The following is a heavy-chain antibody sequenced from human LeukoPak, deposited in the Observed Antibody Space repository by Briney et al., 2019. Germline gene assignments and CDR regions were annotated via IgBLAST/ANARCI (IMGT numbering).Heavy chain of an antibody. J-gene: IGHJ4*02. D-gene: IGHD4-23*01. CDR3: ARDYGGRFDY. V-gene: IGHV4-38-2*02. Sequence: SETLSLTCGVSGYSISSGDYWGWIRQPPGKGLEWIGSIYHTGSTHHNPPLESRVTTSVDTSKNHFSLKLSSVTAADTAVYYCARDYGGRFDYWGQGILATVSS. CDR1: GYSISSGDY. CDR2: IYHTGST.